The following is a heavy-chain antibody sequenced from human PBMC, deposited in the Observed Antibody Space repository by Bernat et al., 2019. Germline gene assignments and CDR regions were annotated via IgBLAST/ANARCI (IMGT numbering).Heavy chain of an antibody. CDR2: ISGSGGST. J-gene: IGHJ2*01. V-gene: IGHV3-23*01. D-gene: IGHD2-2*01. Sequence: EVQLLESGGGLVQPGGSLRLSCAASGFTFSSYAMSWVRQAPGKGLEWVSAISGSGGSTYYADSVKGRFTISRDNSKNTLYLQMNSLRAEDTAVYYCAKDAWDIVVVLAANWYFDLWGRGTLVTVSS. CDR3: AKDAWDIVVVLAANWYFDL. CDR1: GFTFSSYA.